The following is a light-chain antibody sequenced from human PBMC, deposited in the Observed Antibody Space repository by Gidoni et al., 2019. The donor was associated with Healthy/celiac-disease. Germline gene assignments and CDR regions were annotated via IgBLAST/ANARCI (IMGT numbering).Light chain of an antibody. CDR3: QQYDNRPPT. J-gene: IGKJ1*01. Sequence: EIVLTQSPATLSVSPGERATLSCSASQSVTSNLAWYQQKPGQAPRLLFYGASTRATGIPVRFSGSGSGTEFTLTISSLQSEDFAVYYCQQYDNRPPTFGQGTKVEIK. CDR2: GAS. V-gene: IGKV3-15*01. CDR1: QSVTSN.